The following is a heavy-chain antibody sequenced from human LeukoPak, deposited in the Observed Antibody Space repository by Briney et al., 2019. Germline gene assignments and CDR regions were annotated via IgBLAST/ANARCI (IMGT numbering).Heavy chain of an antibody. Sequence: GGSLRLSCTASRFTVSSNYMIWVRQAPGKGLECVSVIYSGGSTYHADSVKGRFTISRDNFKNTLYLQMNSLRAEDTAVYYCARDSRYFDFSYYYYGMDVWGKGTTVTVSS. D-gene: IGHD3-9*01. CDR2: IYSGGST. CDR3: ARDSRYFDFSYYYYGMDV. J-gene: IGHJ6*01. CDR1: RFTVSSNY. V-gene: IGHV3-53*01.